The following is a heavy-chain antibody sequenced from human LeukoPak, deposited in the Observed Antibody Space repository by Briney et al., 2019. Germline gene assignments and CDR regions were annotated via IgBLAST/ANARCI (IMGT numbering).Heavy chain of an antibody. CDR2: IYTSGST. Sequence: SETLSLTCAVYGGSISSYYWSWIRQPAGKGLEWIGRIYTSGSTNYNPSLKSRVTMSVDTSKNQFSLKLSSVTAADTAVYYCASGQLLITESPFDYWGQGTPVTVSS. J-gene: IGHJ4*02. CDR1: GGSISSYY. CDR3: ASGQLLITESPFDY. D-gene: IGHD3-22*01. V-gene: IGHV4-59*10.